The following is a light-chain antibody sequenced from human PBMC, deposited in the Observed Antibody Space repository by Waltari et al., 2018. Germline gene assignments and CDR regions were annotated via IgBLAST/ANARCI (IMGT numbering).Light chain of an antibody. CDR1: PSFSNY. CDR3: QQRSNWPPYMYT. Sequence: EIVLTQSPATLSLSPGERATLSCRASPSFSNYLAWYQQKPGQAPKLLIYDASDRATGIPARFSGSRSGTDFTLTISSLEPEDFAVYYCQQRSNWPPYMYTFGQGTKLEIK. CDR2: DAS. J-gene: IGKJ2*01. V-gene: IGKV3-11*01.